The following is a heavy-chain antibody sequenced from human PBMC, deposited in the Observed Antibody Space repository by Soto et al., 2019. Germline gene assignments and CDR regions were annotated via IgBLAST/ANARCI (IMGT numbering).Heavy chain of an antibody. CDR2: VYYTGST. V-gene: IGHV4-59*01. D-gene: IGHD3-22*01. CDR1: GDSISTFY. J-gene: IGHJ4*02. CDR3: ARLYDRSGYYSDY. Sequence: TLSLTCTVSGDSISTFYWGCMLQSPGKELEWIGYVYYTGSTNYNPSLKSRVTISVDRSKNQFSLKLTSANAADTAVYYCARLYDRSGYYSDYWGQGTLVTVSS.